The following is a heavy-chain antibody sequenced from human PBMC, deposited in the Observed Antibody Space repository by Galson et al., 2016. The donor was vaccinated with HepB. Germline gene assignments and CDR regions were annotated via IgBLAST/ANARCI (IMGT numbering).Heavy chain of an antibody. Sequence: SLRLSCAASGFNFNIYAMAWVRQAPGKGLQWVSAISPRGTDTYYADSVMGRFSISRDNSKTTVYLQMDSLRAEDTAVYYCARDTYGAFDPWGQGAPVTVSS. CDR1: GFNFNIYA. CDR2: ISPRGTDT. V-gene: IGHV3-23*01. CDR3: ARDTYGAFDP. D-gene: IGHD2-8*01. J-gene: IGHJ5*02.